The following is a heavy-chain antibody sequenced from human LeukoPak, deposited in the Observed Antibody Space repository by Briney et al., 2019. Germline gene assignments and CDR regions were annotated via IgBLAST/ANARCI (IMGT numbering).Heavy chain of an antibody. Sequence: GGSLRLSCAASGFTFDDYAMHWVRQAPGKGLEWVSGISWNSGSIGYADSVKGRFTISRDNAKNSLYLQMNSLRAEDMALYYCAKGSYYGSGRFDYWGQGTLVTVSS. J-gene: IGHJ4*02. D-gene: IGHD3-10*01. CDR2: ISWNSGSI. CDR1: GFTFDDYA. V-gene: IGHV3-9*03. CDR3: AKGSYYGSGRFDY.